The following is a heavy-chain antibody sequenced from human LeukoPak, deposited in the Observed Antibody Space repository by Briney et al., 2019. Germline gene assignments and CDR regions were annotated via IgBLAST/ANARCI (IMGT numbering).Heavy chain of an antibody. J-gene: IGHJ5*02. Sequence: RESLKISFKGPGYTLPSYWIGWVRQMPGKGLEWMGIIYPGDSDTRYSPSFQGQVTISADKSISTAYLQWSSLKASDTAIYYCARRPSSWDNWFDPWGQGTLVTVSS. CDR1: GYTLPSYW. CDR2: IYPGDSDT. CDR3: ARRPSSWDNWFDP. D-gene: IGHD6-13*01. V-gene: IGHV5-51*01.